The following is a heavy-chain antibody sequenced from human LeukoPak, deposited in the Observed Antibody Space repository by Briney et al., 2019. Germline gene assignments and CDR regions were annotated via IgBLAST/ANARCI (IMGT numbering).Heavy chain of an antibody. V-gene: IGHV4-31*03. CDR3: ARGYDGYNYDY. CDR1: GGSISSGGYY. D-gene: IGHD5-24*01. Sequence: PSQTLSLTCTVSGGSISSGGYYWSWIRQHPGKGLEWIGYIYYSGSTYYNPSLKSRVTISVDRSKNQFSLKLSSVTAADTAVYYCARGYDGYNYDYWGQGTLVTVSS. CDR2: IYYSGST. J-gene: IGHJ4*02.